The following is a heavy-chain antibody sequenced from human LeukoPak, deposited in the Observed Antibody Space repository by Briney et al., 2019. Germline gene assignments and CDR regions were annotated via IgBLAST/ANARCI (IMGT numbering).Heavy chain of an antibody. CDR2: IYHSGST. J-gene: IGHJ5*02. D-gene: IGHD2-2*01. CDR3: ARAVDIVVPTNWFDP. V-gene: IGHV4-39*07. Sequence: SETLSLTCTVSGGSISSSSYYWGWIRQPPGKGLEWIGSIYHSGSTYYNPSLKSRVTISVDTSKNQFSLKLSSVTAADTAVYYCARAVDIVVPTNWFDPWGQGTLVTVSS. CDR1: GGSISSSSYY.